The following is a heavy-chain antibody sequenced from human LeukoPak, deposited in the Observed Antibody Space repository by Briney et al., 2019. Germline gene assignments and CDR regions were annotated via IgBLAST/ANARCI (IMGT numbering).Heavy chain of an antibody. D-gene: IGHD3-10*01. CDR2: IFSGGST. CDR3: ARSLGDSGILYYYMDI. J-gene: IGHJ6*03. V-gene: IGHV3-53*01. Sequence: GGSLRLSCAASEFSVSDSYMSWVRQAPGKGLQWVSVIFSGGSTYYTDSVKGRFTLSRDNSKNTLYLEMNSLRAEDTAVYYCARSLGDSGILYYYMDIWGKGTTVTVSS. CDR1: EFSVSDSY.